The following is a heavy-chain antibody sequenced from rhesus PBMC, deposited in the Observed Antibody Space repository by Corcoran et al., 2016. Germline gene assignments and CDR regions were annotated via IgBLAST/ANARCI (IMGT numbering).Heavy chain of an antibody. V-gene: IGHV4-127*01. CDR2: FGG. CDR1: GDSILSGYA. Sequence: QVQLKESGQGLVKPSETLSLTCPVSGDSILSGYAWRRIRPPPWKGLEWLGYFGGYNNPSIKSRVTISKDTSKNQFSLNLTSVTAADTAVYYCASVLNYGAPNFGLDSWGQGVVVTVSS. D-gene: IGHD1-26*01. CDR3: ASVLNYGAPNFGLDS. J-gene: IGHJ6*01.